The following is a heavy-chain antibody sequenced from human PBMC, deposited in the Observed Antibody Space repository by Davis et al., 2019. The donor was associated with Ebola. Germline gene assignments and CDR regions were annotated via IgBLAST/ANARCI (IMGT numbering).Heavy chain of an antibody. D-gene: IGHD2-21*02. CDR1: GFTFSHYG. J-gene: IGHJ4*02. V-gene: IGHV3-33*01. Sequence: GESLKISCAASGFTFSHYGMHWVRQAPDEGLEWVAVICYDGSKRYYADSVKGRFTISRDDSKNTLYLQMNSLRAEDTAVYYSARDKGVTAPDFDNWGQGTLVTVSS. CDR3: ARDKGVTAPDFDN. CDR2: ICYDGSKR.